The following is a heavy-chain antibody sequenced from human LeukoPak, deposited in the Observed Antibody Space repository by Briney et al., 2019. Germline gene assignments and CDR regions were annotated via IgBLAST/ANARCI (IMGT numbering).Heavy chain of an antibody. CDR1: GYTFTSYD. V-gene: IGHV1-8*01. J-gene: IGHJ6*02. Sequence: ASVKVSCKASGYTFTSYDINWVRQAPGQGLEWMGWMNPNSGNTGYAQKFQGGVTMTRNTSISTAYMELSSLRSEDTAVYYCARLYQLLIRENYGMDVWGQGTTVTVSS. D-gene: IGHD2-2*01. CDR2: MNPNSGNT. CDR3: ARLYQLLIRENYGMDV.